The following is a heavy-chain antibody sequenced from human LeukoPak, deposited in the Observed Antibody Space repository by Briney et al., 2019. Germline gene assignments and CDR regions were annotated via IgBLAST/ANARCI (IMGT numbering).Heavy chain of an antibody. CDR1: GYSISSGYY. D-gene: IGHD3-10*01. Sequence: SETLSLTCTVSGYSISSGYYWSWIRQPAGKGLAWIGRIYTSGSTNYNPSLKSRVTMSVDTSKNQFSLKLSSVTAADTAVYYCARADMVRGKPYYFDYWGQGTLVTVSS. V-gene: IGHV4-4*07. CDR3: ARADMVRGKPYYFDY. CDR2: IYTSGST. J-gene: IGHJ4*02.